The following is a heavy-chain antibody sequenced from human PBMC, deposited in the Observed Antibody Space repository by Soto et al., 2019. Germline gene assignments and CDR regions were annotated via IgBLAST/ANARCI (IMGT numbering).Heavy chain of an antibody. CDR1: GGTFSSYA. D-gene: IGHD3-3*01. Sequence: SVKVFGKASGGTFSSYAISWVRQAPGQGLEWRGGIIPIFGTANYAQKFQGRVTITADESTSPAYMELSSLRSEDTAVYYCARWLRTFGVVRPCSYYGMDVWGQGTTVTVS. J-gene: IGHJ6*02. CDR3: ARWLRTFGVVRPCSYYGMDV. V-gene: IGHV1-69*13. CDR2: IIPIFGTA.